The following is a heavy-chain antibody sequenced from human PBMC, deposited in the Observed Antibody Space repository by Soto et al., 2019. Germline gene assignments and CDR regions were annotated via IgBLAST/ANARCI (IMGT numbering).Heavy chain of an antibody. CDR2: ISGSGGST. Sequence: EVQLLESGGGLVQPGGSLRLSCAASGFTFSSYAMSWVRQAPGKGLEWVSAISGSGGSTYYADSVKGRFTISRDNSKNTLYLQRNSLRAEDTAVYYCANRGSGSGQKNFDYWGQGTLVTVSS. CDR3: ANRGSGSGQKNFDY. CDR1: GFTFSSYA. V-gene: IGHV3-23*01. D-gene: IGHD3-10*01. J-gene: IGHJ4*02.